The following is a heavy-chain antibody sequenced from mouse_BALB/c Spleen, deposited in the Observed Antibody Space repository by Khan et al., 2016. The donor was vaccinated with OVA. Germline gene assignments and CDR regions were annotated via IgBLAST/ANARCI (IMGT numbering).Heavy chain of an antibody. CDR3: ARGYFGSYEFAY. V-gene: IGHV1S132*01. CDR1: GYTFTNYW. J-gene: IGHJ3*01. D-gene: IGHD2-1*01. CDR2: IFPGTGTT. Sequence: QVRLQQSEAELVKPGASVKLSCKTSGYTFTNYWIQWIKQRPGQGLEWIGEIFPGTGTTYYNENFKGKATLTIDTSSTTAYMQLSSLTSEDSAVYCGARGYFGSYEFAYWGQGTLVTVSA.